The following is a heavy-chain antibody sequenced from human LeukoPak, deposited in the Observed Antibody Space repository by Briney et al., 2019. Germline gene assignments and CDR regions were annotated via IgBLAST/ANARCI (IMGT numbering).Heavy chain of an antibody. J-gene: IGHJ4*02. V-gene: IGHV3-23*01. CDR1: GFTCSPCG. Sequence: GSLRLSCAASGFTCSPCGMTWVRQAPGKGLEWVAAISSSGDSTAHADSVKGRFTISRDNSKNTVFLQMNSLRAEDTAVYYCAKTPGGYHDYWGQGTRVTVSS. CDR3: AKTPGGYHDY. D-gene: IGHD5-18*01. CDR2: ISSSGDST.